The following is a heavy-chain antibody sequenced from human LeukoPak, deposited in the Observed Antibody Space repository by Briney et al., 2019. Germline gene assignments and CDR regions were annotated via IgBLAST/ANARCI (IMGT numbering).Heavy chain of an antibody. CDR2: IYHSGST. V-gene: IGHV4-4*02. J-gene: IGHJ5*02. Sequence: SETLSLTCAVSGVSISSSNWWSWVRQPPGKGLEWIGEIYHSGSTNYNPSLKSRVTISVDKSKNQFSLKLSSVTAADTAVYYCARVLRRAIFGVAPFDPWGQGTLVTVSS. CDR3: ARVLRRAIFGVAPFDP. CDR1: GVSISSSNW. D-gene: IGHD3-3*01.